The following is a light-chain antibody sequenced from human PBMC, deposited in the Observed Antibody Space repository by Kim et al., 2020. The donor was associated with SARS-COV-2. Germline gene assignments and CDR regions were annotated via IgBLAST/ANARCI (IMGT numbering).Light chain of an antibody. CDR2: FDS. V-gene: IGLV3-21*01. CDR3: QVCDSRADQPV. Sequence: SYELTQPSSVSVAPGKTATISCGGDNIESKDVHWYQRKSGQAPLMVISFDSDRPSGIPERISGPNSGNTATLTIVRVDAGAEADYFCQVCDSRADQPVFG. CDR1: NIESKD. J-gene: IGLJ2*01.